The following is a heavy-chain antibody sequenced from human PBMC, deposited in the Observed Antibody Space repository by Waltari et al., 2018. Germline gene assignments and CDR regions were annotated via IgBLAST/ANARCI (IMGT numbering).Heavy chain of an antibody. Sequence: EVQLVQSGAEVKKPGESLKISCKGSGYSFTSYWIGWVRQMPGKGLEWMGIIIPGYSDTRYSPSFQCHVTISADKSISTAYLQWSSLKASDTAMYYCASSGSSSPGQLLLFDYWGQGTLVTVSS. D-gene: IGHD6-6*01. V-gene: IGHV5-51*01. CDR3: ASSGSSSPGQLLLFDY. CDR1: GYSFTSYW. CDR2: IIPGYSDT. J-gene: IGHJ4*02.